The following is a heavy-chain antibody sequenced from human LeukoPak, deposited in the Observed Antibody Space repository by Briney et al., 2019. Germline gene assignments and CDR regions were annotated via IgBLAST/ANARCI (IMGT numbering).Heavy chain of an antibody. CDR2: MAYDGSNK. Sequence: GGSLRLSCAASGFTLTSYSIHWVRQAPGKGLEWVALMAYDGSNKYYTDSVKGRFTVSRDNSKNTLDLQMNSLRAEDTAVYYCARDGDCSTTRCYDALDIWGQGTMVTVSS. CDR3: ARDGDCSTTRCYDALDI. D-gene: IGHD2-2*01. CDR1: GFTLTSYS. J-gene: IGHJ3*02. V-gene: IGHV3-30*04.